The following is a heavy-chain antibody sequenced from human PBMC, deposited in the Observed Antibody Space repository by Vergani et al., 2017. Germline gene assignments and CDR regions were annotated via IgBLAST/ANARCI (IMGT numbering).Heavy chain of an antibody. V-gene: IGHV4-34*01. CDR1: GGSFSGYY. J-gene: IGHJ1*01. CDR3: ARGWLPAAQRGFQH. Sequence: QVQLQQWGAGLLKPSETLSLTCAVYGGSFSGYYWSWIRQHPGKGLEWVGEINHSGSTNYNPSLKSRVTISVDTSKNQFSLKLSSVTAADTAVYYCARGWLPAAQRGFQHWGQGTLVTVSS. CDR2: INHSGST. D-gene: IGHD2-2*01.